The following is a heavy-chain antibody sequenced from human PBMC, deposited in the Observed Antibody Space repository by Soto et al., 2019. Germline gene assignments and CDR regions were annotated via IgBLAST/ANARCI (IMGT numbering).Heavy chain of an antibody. V-gene: IGHV4-31*03. CDR2: IYYSGST. J-gene: IGHJ6*02. Sequence: TLSLTCTVSGGSINSGGYYWSWIRQHPGKGLEWIGYIYYSGSTYYNPSLKSRVTISVDTSKNQFSLKLSSVTAADTAVYYCARDTKHQLLSAFYYYYGMDVWGQGTTVTVSS. D-gene: IGHD2-2*01. CDR3: ARDTKHQLLSAFYYYYGMDV. CDR1: GGSINSGGYY.